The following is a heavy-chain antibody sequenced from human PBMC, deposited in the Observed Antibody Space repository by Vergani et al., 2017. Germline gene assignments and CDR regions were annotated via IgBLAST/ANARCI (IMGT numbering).Heavy chain of an antibody. CDR1: GGSFSGYY. Sequence: QVQLQQWGAGLLKPSETLSLTCAVYGGSFSGYYWSWIRQPPGKGLEWIGEINHSGSTNYNPSLKSRVTISVDTSKNQFALKLSSVTAADTAVYYCVKDLWRDLYYYDSSGYKCYYYGMDVWGQGTTVTVSS. V-gene: IGHV4-34*01. D-gene: IGHD3-22*01. CDR3: VKDLWRDLYYYDSSGYKCYYYGMDV. J-gene: IGHJ6*02. CDR2: INHSGST.